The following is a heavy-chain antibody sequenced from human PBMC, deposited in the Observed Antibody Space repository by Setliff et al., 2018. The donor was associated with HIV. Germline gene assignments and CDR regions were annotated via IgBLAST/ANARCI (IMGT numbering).Heavy chain of an antibody. CDR1: GLTLSNSA. V-gene: IGHV3-23*01. CDR3: AKLDYYDYSGSWARKSAIDF. J-gene: IGHJ3*01. D-gene: IGHD3-22*01. Sequence: SLKISCAASGLTLSNSAMTWVRQKPGRGLEWVSLIQSGGIIYYADSVKGRFTISRDSSSNTLSLQMTSLRAEDTALYYCAKLDYYDYSGSWARKSAIDFWGRGTMVTVSS. CDR2: IQSGGII.